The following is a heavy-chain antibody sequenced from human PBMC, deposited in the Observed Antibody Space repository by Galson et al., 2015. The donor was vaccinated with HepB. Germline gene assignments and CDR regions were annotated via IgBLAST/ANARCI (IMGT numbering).Heavy chain of an antibody. CDR1: GYTFFSYG. Sequence: SVKVSCKASGYTFFSYGISWVRQAPGQGLEWMGWISGYNGNTNSTQKFQGRVTMTTDTSTSTAYMELTRLRSDDTAVYYCARDRRRDYGDYGVSRGMDVWGQGTTVIVSS. D-gene: IGHD4-17*01. J-gene: IGHJ6*02. V-gene: IGHV1-18*01. CDR3: ARDRRRDYGDYGVSRGMDV. CDR2: ISGYNGNT.